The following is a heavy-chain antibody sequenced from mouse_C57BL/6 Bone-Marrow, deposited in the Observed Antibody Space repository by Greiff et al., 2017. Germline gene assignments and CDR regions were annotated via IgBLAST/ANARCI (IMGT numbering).Heavy chain of an antibody. D-gene: IGHD2-1*01. CDR3: AREPFYGNYLYAMDY. V-gene: IGHV1-52*01. CDR2: IDPSDSET. Sequence: QVQLQQSGAELVRPGSSVKLSCKASGYTFTSYWMHWVKQRPIQGLEWIGNIDPSDSETHYNQKFKDKATLTVDKSSSTAYMQLSSLTSEDSAVYYCAREPFYGNYLYAMDYWGQGTSVTVSS. J-gene: IGHJ4*01. CDR1: GYTFTSYW.